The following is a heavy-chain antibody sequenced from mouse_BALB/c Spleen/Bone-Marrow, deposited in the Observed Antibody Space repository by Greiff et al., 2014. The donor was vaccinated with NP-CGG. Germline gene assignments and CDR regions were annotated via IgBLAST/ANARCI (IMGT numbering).Heavy chain of an antibody. J-gene: IGHJ3*01. Sequence: QVQLQQSGPGLVAPSQSLSITCTVSGFSLTSYVIHWVRQPPGKGLEWLGVIWTGGITDYNSALMSRLSISKDNSKSQVFLKMTSLQTDDTAMYYCARDILGPWFAYWGQGTLVTVSS. D-gene: IGHD4-1*01. V-gene: IGHV2-9*02. CDR2: IWTGGIT. CDR3: ARDILGPWFAY. CDR1: GFSLTSYV.